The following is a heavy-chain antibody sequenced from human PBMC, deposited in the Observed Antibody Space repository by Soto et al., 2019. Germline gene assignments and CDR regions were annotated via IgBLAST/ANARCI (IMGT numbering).Heavy chain of an antibody. CDR1: GFSFSDSA. Sequence: EVQLVESGGGLVQPGGSLKLSCAASGFSFSDSAMHWVRQASGKGLEWVGRIGSKGQNYATTYAASVKGRFIISTDESRNTAHLQMNSLKTEDTAVYYCTTYSGASSAPAALGQGTLVTVSS. V-gene: IGHV3-73*02. J-gene: IGHJ5*02. CDR2: IGSKGQNYAT. CDR3: TTYSGASSAPAA. D-gene: IGHD1-26*01.